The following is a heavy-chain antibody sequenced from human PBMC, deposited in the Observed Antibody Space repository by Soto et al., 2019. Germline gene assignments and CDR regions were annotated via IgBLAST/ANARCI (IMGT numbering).Heavy chain of an antibody. CDR1: GGSISSGXYY. D-gene: IGHD3-10*01. J-gene: IGHJ5*02. CDR3: XXXINP. V-gene: IGHV4-31*01. Sequence: QVQLQESGPGLVKPSQTLSLTCTVSGGSISSGXYYWSWIRQHPGKGLEWIGYIYYSGSTYYNPXXXXXXXXXXXXXXXXXXXXXXXXXXXXXXXXXXXXXINPWGQGTLVTVSS. CDR2: IYYSGST.